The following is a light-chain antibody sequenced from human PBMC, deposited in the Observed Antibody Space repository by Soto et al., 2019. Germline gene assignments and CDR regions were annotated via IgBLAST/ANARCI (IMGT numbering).Light chain of an antibody. CDR1: QSISSW. V-gene: IGKV1-5*03. CDR2: KAS. CDR3: QQYNSYPYT. J-gene: IGKJ2*01. Sequence: DIQMTQSPSTLSASVGDRVTITCRASQSISSWLAWYQQKPGKAPKLVIYKASSLESGVPSRFSGSGSGTEFTLTISSLQPDDFATDYCQQYNSYPYTFGQGTKLEIK.